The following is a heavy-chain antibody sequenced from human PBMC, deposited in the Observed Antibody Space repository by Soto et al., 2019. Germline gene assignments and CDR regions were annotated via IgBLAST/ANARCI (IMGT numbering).Heavy chain of an antibody. Sequence: QVQLVESGGGVVQPGRSLRLSCAASGFTFSSYAMHWVRQAPGKGLEWVAVISYDGSNKYYADSVKGRFTISRDNSKNTLYLQMNSLRAGATAVYSWARDRGRGLRVYWRKGTLVTVSS. V-gene: IGHV3-30-3*01. CDR2: ISYDGSNK. CDR1: GFTFSSYA. CDR3: ARDRGRGLRVY. D-gene: IGHD3-10*01. J-gene: IGHJ4*02.